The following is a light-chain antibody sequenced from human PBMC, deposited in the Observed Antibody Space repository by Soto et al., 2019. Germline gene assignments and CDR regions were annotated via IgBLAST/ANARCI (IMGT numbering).Light chain of an antibody. Sequence: QSALTQPASVSGSPGQSITISCTGTSSDVGGYNYVSWYQQHPGKAPKLMIYDVSNRPSWVSNRFSGSKSGNTASLTISGLQAEDEADYYCSSYTSSSTRVFGTGTQLTVL. V-gene: IGLV2-14*01. CDR1: SSDVGGYNY. CDR3: SSYTSSSTRV. J-gene: IGLJ1*01. CDR2: DVS.